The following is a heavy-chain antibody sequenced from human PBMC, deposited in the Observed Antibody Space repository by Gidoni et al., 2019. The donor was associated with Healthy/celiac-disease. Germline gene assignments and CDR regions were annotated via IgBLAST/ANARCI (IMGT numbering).Heavy chain of an antibody. CDR3: ARDRRGIAVAGDTNWFDP. V-gene: IGHV3-21*01. Sequence: EVQLVESGGGLVKPGGSLRLSCAASGFTFSSYSMNWVRQAPGKGLEWVSSSSSSSSYIYYADSVKGRFTISRDNAKNSLYLQMNSLRAEDTAVYYCARDRRGIAVAGDTNWFDPWGQGTLVTVSS. CDR2: SSSSSSYI. D-gene: IGHD6-19*01. CDR1: GFTFSSYS. J-gene: IGHJ5*02.